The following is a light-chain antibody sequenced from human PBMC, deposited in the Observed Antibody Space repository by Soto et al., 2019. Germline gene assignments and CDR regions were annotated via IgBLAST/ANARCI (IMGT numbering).Light chain of an antibody. V-gene: IGKV3-15*01. CDR2: GAF. Sequence: EILMTPSPVTLSVSPGERATLSCRASQSVSSNLAWYQQKPGQAPSLLIYGAFTRATGIPARFSGTGSGTEFTLTISSLQSEDFALYYCQQYNDWPLTFGQGTKVEI. CDR3: QQYNDWPLT. CDR1: QSVSSN. J-gene: IGKJ1*01.